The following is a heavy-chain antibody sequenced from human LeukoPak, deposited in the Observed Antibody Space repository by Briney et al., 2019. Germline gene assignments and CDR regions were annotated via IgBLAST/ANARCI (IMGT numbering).Heavy chain of an antibody. CDR1: GFIFSNYG. V-gene: IGHV3-30*02. Sequence: GGTLRLSCAASGFIFSNYGMLWVRQAPGKGLDWVAFIRYDGNNKLYADSVKGRFTISRDNSKNTLYLHINSLRAEDTAVYYCVKDNPLDYWGQGTLVIVSS. J-gene: IGHJ4*02. CDR2: IRYDGNNK. CDR3: VKDNPLDY. D-gene: IGHD1-14*01.